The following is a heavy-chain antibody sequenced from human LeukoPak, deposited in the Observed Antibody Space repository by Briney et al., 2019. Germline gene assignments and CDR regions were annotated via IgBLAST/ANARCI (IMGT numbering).Heavy chain of an antibody. Sequence: PSETLSLTCAVSGDSINSGGYSWSWIRQPPGKGLEWIGSIYYSGSTYYNPSLKSRVTISVDTSKNQFSLKLSSVTAADTAVYYCASENVDTAMVLGGMDVWGQGTTVTVSS. V-gene: IGHV4-39*01. CDR2: IYYSGST. J-gene: IGHJ6*02. CDR3: ASENVDTAMVLGGMDV. CDR1: GDSINSGGYS. D-gene: IGHD5-18*01.